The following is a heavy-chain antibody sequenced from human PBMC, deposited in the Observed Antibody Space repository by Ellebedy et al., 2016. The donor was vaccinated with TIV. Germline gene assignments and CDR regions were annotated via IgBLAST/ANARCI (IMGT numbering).Heavy chain of an antibody. Sequence: SETLSLTXTVSGGSISSGNYYWGWIRQPPGKGLEWIGCIHYSGSTYYNPSLKSRVTISVDTSKNQFSLKLSSVTAADTAVYYCARSINGWYYYGLDVWGQGTTVTVSS. J-gene: IGHJ6*02. CDR1: GGSISSGNYY. CDR3: ARSINGWYYYGLDV. D-gene: IGHD6-19*01. CDR2: IHYSGST. V-gene: IGHV4-39*07.